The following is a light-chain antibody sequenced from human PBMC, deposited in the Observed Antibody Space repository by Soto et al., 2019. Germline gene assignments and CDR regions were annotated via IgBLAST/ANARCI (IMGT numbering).Light chain of an antibody. CDR3: SSYTSSSTYVV. CDR2: DVS. CDR1: SSDVGGYNY. J-gene: IGLJ2*01. Sequence: QSALTQPASVSGSPGQSITISCTGTSSDVGGYNYVSWYQQHPGKAPKLMIYDVSNRPSGVSNRFSGSKSGNTASLTISGHQAEDEADYYCSSYTSSSTYVVFGGGTKVTVL. V-gene: IGLV2-14*01.